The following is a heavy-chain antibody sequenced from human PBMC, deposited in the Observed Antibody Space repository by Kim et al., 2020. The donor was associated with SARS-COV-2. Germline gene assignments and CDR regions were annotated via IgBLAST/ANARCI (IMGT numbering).Heavy chain of an antibody. CDR1: GHFFTRDS. V-gene: IGHV1-3*01. CDR2: IDCGNGNT. J-gene: IGHJ4*02. Sequence: ASVKVSCKTSGHFFTRDSIHWVRQAPGQGLEWMGGIDCGNGNTIYSQKFQGRVTFTTDTSASTAYMELSFLRSEDTAVYYCLRGLSFDYRGQEPLGTVS. D-gene: IGHD3-10*01. CDR3: LRGLSFDY.